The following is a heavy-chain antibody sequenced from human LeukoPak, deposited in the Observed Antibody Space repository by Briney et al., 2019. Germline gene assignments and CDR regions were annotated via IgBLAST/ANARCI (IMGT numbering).Heavy chain of an antibody. Sequence: GGSLRLSCASSGFTFSSYGMHWVRQAPGKGLEWVAVISYDGSNKYYADSVKGRFTISRDNYKNTLYLQMNSVRAEDTAVYYCAKDPKLRFRYSYGNGPADYWGQGTLVTVSS. CDR1: GFTFSSYG. D-gene: IGHD5-18*01. J-gene: IGHJ4*02. V-gene: IGHV3-30*18. CDR3: AKDPKLRFRYSYGNGPADY. CDR2: ISYDGSNK.